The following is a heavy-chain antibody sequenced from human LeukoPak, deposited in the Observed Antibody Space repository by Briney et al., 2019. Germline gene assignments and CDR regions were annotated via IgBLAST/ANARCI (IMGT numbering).Heavy chain of an antibody. J-gene: IGHJ3*02. D-gene: IGHD3-22*01. CDR3: ARAGLRPRPYYYDSSDAFDI. V-gene: IGHV4-34*01. Sequence: SETLSLTCAVYGGSFSGYYWSWIRQPPGKGLEWIGEINHSGSTNYNPSLKSRVTISVDTPKNQFSLKLSSVTAADTAVYYCARAGLRPRPYYYDSSDAFDIWGQGTMVTVSS. CDR1: GGSFSGYY. CDR2: INHSGST.